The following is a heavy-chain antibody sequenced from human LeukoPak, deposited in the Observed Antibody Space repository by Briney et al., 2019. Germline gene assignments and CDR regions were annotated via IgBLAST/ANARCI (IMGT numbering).Heavy chain of an antibody. V-gene: IGHV4-34*01. CDR1: GGSFTDYY. D-gene: IGHD2-21*02. J-gene: IGHJ6*02. CDR2: IHHRAGA. CDR3: ARGPVRDNGLTGISYYFGLDV. Sequence: SETLSLTCAVYGGSFTDYYWSWIRHLPGKGLEWIGEIHHRAGANYNPSLWGRVTISADTSKNQFSLHLTSVTATDTATFYCARGPVRDNGLTGISYYFGLDVWGHGTTVTVFS.